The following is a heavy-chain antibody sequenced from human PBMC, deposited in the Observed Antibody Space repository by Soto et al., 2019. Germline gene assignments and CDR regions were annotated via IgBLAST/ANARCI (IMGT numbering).Heavy chain of an antibody. V-gene: IGHV1-69*04. CDR1: GGTFSNSP. CDR3: ARDQVGASSFDY. D-gene: IGHD1-26*01. CDR2: IIPSPART. Sequence: SVKVSCEASGGTFSNSPISWVRQIPGQGPEWMGRIIPSPARTIYSRKFRGRVTLTADKSTQTVYMTLSSLTTEDSGVYYCARDQVGASSFDYWGQGTRVTVSS. J-gene: IGHJ4*02.